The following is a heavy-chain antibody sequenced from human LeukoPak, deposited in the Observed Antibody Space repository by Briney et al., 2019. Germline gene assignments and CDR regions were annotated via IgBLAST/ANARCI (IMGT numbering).Heavy chain of an antibody. CDR2: IYYSGST. J-gene: IGHJ4*02. CDR3: ARGPQYYYDSSGPRYYFDY. CDR1: SGSISSSISSSSYY. D-gene: IGHD3-22*01. Sequence: AGTLTLTCTVSSGSISSSISSSSYYWGWIRQPPGKGLEWSGSIYYSGSTYYNPSLRSRVTISVATSKNQFSLNLNSVTAADTAVYYCARGPQYYYDSSGPRYYFDYWGQGTLVTVSS. V-gene: IGHV4-39*07.